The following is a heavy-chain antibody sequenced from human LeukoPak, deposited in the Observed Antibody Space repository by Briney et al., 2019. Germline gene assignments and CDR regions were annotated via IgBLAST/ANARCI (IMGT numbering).Heavy chain of an antibody. Sequence: ASVKVSCKASGYTFTSYDINWVRQATGQGLEWMGWINPNSGNTGYAQKFQGRVTITRNTSISTAYMELSSLRSEDTAVYYCARGDCSSTSCHYYYYYYMDVWGKGTTVTVSS. D-gene: IGHD2-2*01. CDR2: INPNSGNT. CDR3: ARGDCSSTSCHYYYYYYMDV. CDR1: GYTFTSYD. V-gene: IGHV1-8*03. J-gene: IGHJ6*03.